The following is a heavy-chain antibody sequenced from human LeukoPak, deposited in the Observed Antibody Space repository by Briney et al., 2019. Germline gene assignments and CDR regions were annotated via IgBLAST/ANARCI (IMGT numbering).Heavy chain of an antibody. CDR1: GGSISSYY. D-gene: IGHD3-10*01. Sequence: SETLSLTCIVSGGSISSYYWSWIRQPAGKGLEWIGRIYTSGSTNYNPSLKSRVTMSVDTSKNQFSLKLSSVTAADTAVYYCARDTVFMVRGVNNWFDPWGQGTLVTVSS. J-gene: IGHJ5*02. CDR2: IYTSGST. CDR3: ARDTVFMVRGVNNWFDP. V-gene: IGHV4-4*07.